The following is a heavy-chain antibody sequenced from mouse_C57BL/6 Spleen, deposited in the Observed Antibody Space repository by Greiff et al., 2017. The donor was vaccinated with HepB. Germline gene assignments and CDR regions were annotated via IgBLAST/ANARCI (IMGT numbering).Heavy chain of an antibody. Sequence: QVHVQQSGAELVKAGASVKMSCKASGYTFTSYWMHWVKQRLGQGLEWFAETNPTNGRTYYNEKFKSKATLTVDKSSSTAYMLLSGPTFEDSAVYYCARIKKIVATYFDDWGQGTTLTVSS. V-gene: IGHV1S81*02. J-gene: IGHJ2*01. D-gene: IGHD1-1*01. CDR3: ARIKKIVATYFDD. CDR2: TNPTNGRT. CDR1: GYTFTSYW.